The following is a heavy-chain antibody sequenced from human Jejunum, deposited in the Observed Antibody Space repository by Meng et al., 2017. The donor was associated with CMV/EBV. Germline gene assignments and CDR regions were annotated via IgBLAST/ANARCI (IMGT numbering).Heavy chain of an antibody. V-gene: IGHV3-66*01. Sequence: EVQLAESGGGLVQPGGSLRLSCAASEFTVSTNYMTWVRQTPGRGLEWVSVIYSDGSTSYADSVKGRFIISRDSSKDTLYLQMNSLRVEDTALYYCARGRGYNWNPLGKWGPGTLVTVSS. CDR1: EFTVSTNY. J-gene: IGHJ4*02. D-gene: IGHD1-20*01. CDR3: ARGRGYNWNPLGK. CDR2: IYSDGST.